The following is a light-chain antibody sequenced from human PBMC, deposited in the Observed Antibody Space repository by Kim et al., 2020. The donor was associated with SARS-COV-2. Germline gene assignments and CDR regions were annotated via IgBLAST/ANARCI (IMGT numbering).Light chain of an antibody. CDR1: NIGGKS. J-gene: IGLJ1*01. V-gene: IGLV3-21*03. CDR2: DDT. Sequence: PGKTAKMRGGGDNIGGKSVRWYQQKPGQAPVLVIYDDTDRPSGIPERFAGSNSGNTATLTISRVEGGDEADYYCQVWHSSSDHLYVFGSGTKVTVL. CDR3: QVWHSSSDHLYV.